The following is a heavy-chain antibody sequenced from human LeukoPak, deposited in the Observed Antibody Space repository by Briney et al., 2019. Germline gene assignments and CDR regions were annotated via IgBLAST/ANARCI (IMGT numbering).Heavy chain of an antibody. CDR1: GGSISSYY. CDR3: ARDTPYDILTGYARAFDI. J-gene: IGHJ3*02. V-gene: IGHV4-59*01. CDR2: IYYSGST. Sequence: SETLSLTCTVSGGSISSYYWSWIRQPPGKGLEWIGYIYYSGSTNYNPSLKRRVTISVDTSKNQFSLKLSSVTAAGTAVYYCARDTPYDILTGYARAFDIWGQGTMVTVSS. D-gene: IGHD3-9*01.